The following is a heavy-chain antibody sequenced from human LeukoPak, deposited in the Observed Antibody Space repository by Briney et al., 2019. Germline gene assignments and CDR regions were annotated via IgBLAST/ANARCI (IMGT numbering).Heavy chain of an antibody. CDR2: IYYSGST. D-gene: IGHD3-22*01. J-gene: IGHJ5*02. CDR3: ARHVPTYYYDSSGPDVWGREWFDP. Sequence: SETLSLTCTVSGGSISSYYWSWIRQPPGKGLEWIGYIYYSGSTDYNPSLKSRVTISVDTSKNQFSLKLSSVTAADTAVYYCARHVPTYYYDSSGPDVWGREWFDPWGQGTLVTVSS. V-gene: IGHV4-59*08. CDR1: GGSISSYY.